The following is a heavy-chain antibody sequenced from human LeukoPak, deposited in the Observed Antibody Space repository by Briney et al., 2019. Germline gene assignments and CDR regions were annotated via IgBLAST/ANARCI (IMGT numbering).Heavy chain of an antibody. CDR1: GGTFSSYA. Sequence: SVKVSCKASGGTFSSYAISWVRQAPGQGLEWMGGIIPIFGTANYAQKFQGRVTITADESTSTVYMELSSLRSEDTAVYYCARGKYSSGWYHYWGQGTLVTVSS. D-gene: IGHD6-19*01. CDR2: IIPIFGTA. J-gene: IGHJ4*02. CDR3: ARGKYSSGWYHY. V-gene: IGHV1-69*13.